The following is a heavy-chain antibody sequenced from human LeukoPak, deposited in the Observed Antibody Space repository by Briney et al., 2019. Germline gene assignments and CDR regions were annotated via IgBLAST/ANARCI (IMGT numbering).Heavy chain of an antibody. J-gene: IGHJ5*02. CDR1: GGSFSGYY. CDR2: TYHSGST. CDR3: ARVGITIRNWFDP. V-gene: IGHV4-34*01. D-gene: IGHD3-9*01. Sequence: KPSETLSLTCAVYGGSFSGYYWSWIRQPPGKGLEWIGSTYHSGSTYYNPSLKSRVTISVDTSKNQFSLKLSSVTAADTAVYYCARVGITIRNWFDPWGQGTLVTVSS.